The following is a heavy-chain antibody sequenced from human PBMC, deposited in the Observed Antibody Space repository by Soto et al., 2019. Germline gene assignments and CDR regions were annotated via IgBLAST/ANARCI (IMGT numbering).Heavy chain of an antibody. Sequence: GASVKVSCKASGYSFTSYGISWVRQAPGQGLEWMGWISGYNANTNYAQKVQGRVTMTTETSTSTAYMEVRGLRSDDTAVYYCARVLYSSGWYGNFDYWGQGTLVTVSS. CDR1: GYSFTSYG. CDR2: ISGYNANT. CDR3: ARVLYSSGWYGNFDY. V-gene: IGHV1-18*04. D-gene: IGHD6-19*01. J-gene: IGHJ4*02.